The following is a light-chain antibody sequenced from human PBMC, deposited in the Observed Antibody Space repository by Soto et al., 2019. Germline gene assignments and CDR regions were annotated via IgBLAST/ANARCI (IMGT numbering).Light chain of an antibody. CDR2: DAS. J-gene: IGKJ4*01. V-gene: IGKV3-11*01. Sequence: EIVLTQSPATLSLSPGERATLSCRASQSVSSYLVWYQKKPGQPPRLLISDASNRATGTPARFSGSGYGTDFTLTISSLEPEDFAVYYCQQRSDWPPLTFGGGTKVDIK. CDR1: QSVSSY. CDR3: QQRSDWPPLT.